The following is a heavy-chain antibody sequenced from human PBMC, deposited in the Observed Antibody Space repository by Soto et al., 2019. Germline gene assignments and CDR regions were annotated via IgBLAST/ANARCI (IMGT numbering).Heavy chain of an antibody. V-gene: IGHV4-30-4*08. CDR2: IYYSGST. Sequence: SETLSLTCTVSGGSISSGGYYWSWIRQHPGKGLEWIGYIYYSGSTNYNPSLKRRVTISVDTSKNQFSLKLKSVTAADTAIYYCARTVLGPDILADQFVDYYYYMDVWGQGTTVTVSS. J-gene: IGHJ6*03. CDR3: ARTVLGPDILADQFVDYYYYMDV. CDR1: GGSISSGGYY. D-gene: IGHD3-9*01.